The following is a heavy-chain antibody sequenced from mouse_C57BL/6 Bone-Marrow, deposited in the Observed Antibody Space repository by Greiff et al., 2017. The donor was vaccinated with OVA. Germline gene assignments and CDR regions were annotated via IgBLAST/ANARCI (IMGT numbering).Heavy chain of an antibody. V-gene: IGHV1-56*01. CDR2: LFPGSGST. CDR1: GYTFTSHW. Sequence: QVQLQQSGPELVRPGASVKISCKAPGYTFTSHWMQWVRQRPGQGLEWIGELFPGSGSTYYNEKFTGQATLPLDTSSRTSYMQLRRLPSAYSAVLFRARCPLFPLSFDQRGQGTTLTVSS. J-gene: IGHJ2*01. CDR3: ARCPLFPLSFDQ.